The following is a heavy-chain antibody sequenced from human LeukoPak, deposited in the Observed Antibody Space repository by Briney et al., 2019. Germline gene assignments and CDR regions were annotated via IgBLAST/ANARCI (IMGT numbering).Heavy chain of an antibody. D-gene: IGHD3-10*01. J-gene: IGHJ6*04. CDR2: ISAYNGNT. V-gene: IGHV1-18*04. CDR1: GYTFTSYG. CDR3: ARDGAVGDMVQETYYGMDV. Sequence: ASVKVSCKASGYTFTSYGISWVRQAPGQGLEWMGWISAYNGNTNYAQKLQGRVTMTTDTSTSTAYMELRSLRSDDTAVYYCARDGAVGDMVQETYYGMDVWGKGTTVTVSS.